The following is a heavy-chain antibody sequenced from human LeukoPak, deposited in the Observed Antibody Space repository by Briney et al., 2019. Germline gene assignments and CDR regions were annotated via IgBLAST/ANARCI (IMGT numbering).Heavy chain of an antibody. J-gene: IGHJ6*02. CDR3: AKARFYGSGSYYIFPDYGMDV. CDR2: ISGSGGST. V-gene: IGHV3-23*01. Sequence: PGGSLRLSCAASGFTFSSYAMSWVRQAPGKGLEWVSAISGSGGSTYYADSVKGRFTISRDNSKNTLYLQMNSLRAEDTAVYYCAKARFYGSGSYYIFPDYGMDVWGQGTTVTVSS. D-gene: IGHD3-10*01. CDR1: GFTFSSYA.